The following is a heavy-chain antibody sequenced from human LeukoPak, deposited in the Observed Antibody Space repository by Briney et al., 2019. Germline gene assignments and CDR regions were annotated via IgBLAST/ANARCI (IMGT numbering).Heavy chain of an antibody. Sequence: PSETLSLTCTVSGGSISSSSYYWGWIRQPPGKGLEWIGSIYYSGSTYYNPSLKSRVTISVDTSKNQFSLKLSSVTAADTAVYYCATVDERWLQFVAAFDIWGQGTMVTVSS. CDR3: ATVDERWLQFVAAFDI. V-gene: IGHV4-39*07. CDR1: GGSISSSSYY. D-gene: IGHD5-24*01. J-gene: IGHJ3*02. CDR2: IYYSGST.